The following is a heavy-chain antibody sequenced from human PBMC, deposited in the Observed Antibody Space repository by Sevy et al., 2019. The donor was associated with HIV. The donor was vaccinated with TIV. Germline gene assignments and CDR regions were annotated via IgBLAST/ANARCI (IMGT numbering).Heavy chain of an antibody. CDR1: GFTFSSYG. CDR3: AKDQYYYGSGSYGVDI. CDR2: IWYDGSNK. D-gene: IGHD3-10*01. J-gene: IGHJ3*02. V-gene: IGHV3-33*06. Sequence: GGSLRLSCAASGFTFSSYGMHWVRQAPGKGLEWVAVIWYDGSNKYYADSVKGRLTISRDNSKNTLYLQMNSLRAEDTAVYYCAKDQYYYGSGSYGVDIWGQGTMVTVSS.